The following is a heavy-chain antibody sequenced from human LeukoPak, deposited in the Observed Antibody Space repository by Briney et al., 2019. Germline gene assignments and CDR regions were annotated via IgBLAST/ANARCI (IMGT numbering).Heavy chain of an antibody. V-gene: IGHV4-30-4*01. D-gene: IGHD3-22*01. CDR1: GGSISSGDYY. J-gene: IGHJ4*02. Sequence: SETLSLTCTVSGGSISSGDYYWSWIRQPPGKGLEWIGYIYYSGSTYYNPSLKSRVTISGDMSKNQFSLKLSSVTAADTAVYYCVLFSHYYDSSVLDYWGQGTLVTVSS. CDR3: VLFSHYYDSSVLDY. CDR2: IYYSGST.